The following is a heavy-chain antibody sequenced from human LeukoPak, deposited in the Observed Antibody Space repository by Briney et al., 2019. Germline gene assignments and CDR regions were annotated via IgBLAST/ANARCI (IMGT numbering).Heavy chain of an antibody. V-gene: IGHV4-38-2*01. D-gene: IGHD3-3*01. CDR3: ARRRDYDFWSGYPPYYYYYYLDV. Sequence: SETLSLTCAVSGYSISSGYYWGWIRQPPGKGLEWIGSIYHNGSTYYNPSLKSRVTISVDTSKNQFSLKLSSVTAADTAVYYCARRRDYDFWSGYPPYYYYYYLDVWGKETTVTVSS. CDR2: IYHNGST. J-gene: IGHJ6*03. CDR1: GYSISSGYY.